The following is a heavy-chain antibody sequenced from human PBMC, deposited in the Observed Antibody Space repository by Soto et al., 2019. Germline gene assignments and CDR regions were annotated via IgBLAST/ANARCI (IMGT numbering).Heavy chain of an antibody. CDR1: GGTFSSYA. V-gene: IGHV1-69*13. Sequence: ASVKVSCKASGGTFSSYAISWVRQAPGQGLEWMGGIIPIFGTANYAQKFQGRVTITADESTSTAYMELGSLRSEDTAVYYCARPQLSPRGMGAAAVPPRFGYYYYGMDVWGQGTTVTVSS. CDR3: ARPQLSPRGMGAAAVPPRFGYYYYGMDV. D-gene: IGHD6-13*01. CDR2: IIPIFGTA. J-gene: IGHJ6*02.